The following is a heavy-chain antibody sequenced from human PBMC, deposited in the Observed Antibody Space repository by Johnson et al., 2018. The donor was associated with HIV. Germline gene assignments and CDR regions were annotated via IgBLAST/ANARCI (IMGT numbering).Heavy chain of an antibody. CDR1: GFTFSGSA. V-gene: IGHV3-73*01. Sequence: VQLVESGGGLVQPGGSLKLSCAASGFTFSGSAMHWVRKASGKGLEWVGRIRSKANSYATAYAASVKGRFTISRDDSKNTAYLQMNSLKTEDTAVYYCTRPLDYYDSSGYLDAFDIWGQGTMVTVSS. J-gene: IGHJ3*02. CDR3: TRPLDYYDSSGYLDAFDI. CDR2: IRSKANSYAT. D-gene: IGHD3-22*01.